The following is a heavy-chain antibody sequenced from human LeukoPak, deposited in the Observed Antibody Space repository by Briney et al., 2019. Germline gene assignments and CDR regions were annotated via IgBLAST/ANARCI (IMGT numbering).Heavy chain of an antibody. D-gene: IGHD3-3*01. CDR2: TWYDGSNK. Sequence: GGSLRLSCAASGFTFSSYGMHWVRQAPGKGLEWVAVTWYDGSNKYYADSVKGRFTISRDNSKNTLYLQMNSLRAEDTAVYYCARDITIFGVVSGMDVWGQGTTVTVSS. CDR1: GFTFSSYG. V-gene: IGHV3-33*01. CDR3: ARDITIFGVVSGMDV. J-gene: IGHJ6*02.